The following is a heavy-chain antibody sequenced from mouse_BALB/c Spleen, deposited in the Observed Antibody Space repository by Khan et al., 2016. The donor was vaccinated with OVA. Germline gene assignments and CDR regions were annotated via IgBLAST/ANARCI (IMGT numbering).Heavy chain of an antibody. D-gene: IGHD2-4*01. J-gene: IGHJ4*01. Sequence: QIQLVQSGPELKKPGETVKISCKASGYTFTDYSMQWVKQAPGKGLKWVGWINTETGEPTYADDFKGRFAFSLDTSASTAYLQINNLKNEDTATYVCTRNDYDRGGLYAMDYWGPGTSVTVSS. CDR3: TRNDYDRGGLYAMDY. CDR1: GYTFTDYS. V-gene: IGHV9-2-1*01. CDR2: INTETGEP.